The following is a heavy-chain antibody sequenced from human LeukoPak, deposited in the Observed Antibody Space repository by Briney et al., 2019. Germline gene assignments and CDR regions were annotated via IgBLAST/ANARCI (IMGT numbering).Heavy chain of an antibody. Sequence: SETLSLTCAVYGGSFSGYYWSWIRQPPGKGLEWIGEIHQSGSTNYSPSLKSRVTISLDTSKSRFSLKLNSVTAADTAVYYCASSWLRPPPLHLWGQGTLITVSS. CDR2: IHQSGST. J-gene: IGHJ4*02. CDR1: GGSFSGYY. D-gene: IGHD6-19*01. CDR3: ASSWLRPPPLHL. V-gene: IGHV4-34*01.